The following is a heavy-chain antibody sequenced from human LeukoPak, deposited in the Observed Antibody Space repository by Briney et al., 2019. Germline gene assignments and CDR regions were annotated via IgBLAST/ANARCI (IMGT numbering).Heavy chain of an antibody. D-gene: IGHD2-2*01. J-gene: IGHJ3*02. CDR2: IRYDGSNK. CDR1: GFTFSSYG. Sequence: GGSLRLSCAASGFTFSSYGMHWVRQAPGKGLEWVAFIRYDGSNKYYADSVKGRFTISRDNSKNTLYLQMNSLRAEDTAVYYRAKAYIVVVPAAIPAFDIWGQGTMVTVSS. V-gene: IGHV3-30*02. CDR3: AKAYIVVVPAAIPAFDI.